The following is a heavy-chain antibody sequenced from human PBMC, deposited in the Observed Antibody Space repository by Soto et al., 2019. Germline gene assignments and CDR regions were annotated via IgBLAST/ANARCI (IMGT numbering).Heavy chain of an antibody. CDR1: GFTFSSYG. J-gene: IGHJ4*02. CDR2: IWYDGSNK. V-gene: IGHV3-33*01. CDR3: ARLYYDSSGPLDY. D-gene: IGHD3-22*01. Sequence: QVQLVESGGGVVQPGRSLRLSCAASGFTFSSYGMHWVRQAPGKGLEWVAVIWYDGSNKYYADSVKGRFTISRDNSKNTLDLQMNSRRAEDTAVYYCARLYYDSSGPLDYWGQGTLVTVSS.